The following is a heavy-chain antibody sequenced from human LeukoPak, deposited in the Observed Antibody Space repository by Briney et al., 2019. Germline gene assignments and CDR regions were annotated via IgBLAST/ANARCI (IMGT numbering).Heavy chain of an antibody. CDR2: IRDKGNSYTT. CDR1: GFAFSDHY. CDR3: PRVRYYYDSSGYYFN. J-gene: IGHJ4*02. V-gene: IGHV3-72*01. Sequence: GGSLRLSCAASGFAFSDHYMDWVRQAPGKGLEWVGRIRDKGNSYTTEYAASVKGRFTISRDDSKNSVYLQMNSLKTEDTAVYYCPRVRYYYDSSGYYFNRGQRILVTVSS. D-gene: IGHD3-22*01.